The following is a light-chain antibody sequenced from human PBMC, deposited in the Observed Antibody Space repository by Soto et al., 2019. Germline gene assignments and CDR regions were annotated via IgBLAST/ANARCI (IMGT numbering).Light chain of an antibody. CDR3: CSYTGTYTWV. Sequence: QPVLTQPRSVSGSPGQSVTISCTGTSSDVGGYNYVSWYQQYPGKAPKFVIYDVNKRPSGVPDRFSGSKSGNTASLTISGLQAEDEADYYCCSYTGTYTWVFGGGTQLTVL. CDR2: DVN. V-gene: IGLV2-11*01. CDR1: SSDVGGYNY. J-gene: IGLJ3*02.